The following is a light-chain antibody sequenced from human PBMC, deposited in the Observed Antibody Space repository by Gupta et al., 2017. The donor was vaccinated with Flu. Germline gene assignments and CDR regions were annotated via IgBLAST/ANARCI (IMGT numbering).Light chain of an antibody. CDR1: KNIANF. Sequence: DTQMSHSLSCLSASIGDRVTITCRASKNIANFFNWYQHKPGNAPKLLIYDASKRQSGVPSRFTGSGCGTDFSLSISGQQPEDFAIYYCQHRHSIPCSFGQGTKVEIK. J-gene: IGKJ2*02. CDR3: QHRHSIPCS. V-gene: IGKV1-39*01. CDR2: DAS.